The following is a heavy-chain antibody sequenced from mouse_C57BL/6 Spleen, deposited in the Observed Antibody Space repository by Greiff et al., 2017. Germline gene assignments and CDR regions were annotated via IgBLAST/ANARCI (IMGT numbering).Heavy chain of an antibody. D-gene: IGHD2-2*01. CDR2: IFPGSGST. CDR1: GYTFTDYY. V-gene: IGHV1-75*01. CDR3: ARSSVTPWFAY. Sequence: VQLQQSGPELVKPGASVKISCKASGYTFTDYYINWVKQRPGQGLEWIGWIFPGSGSTYYNEKFKGKATLTVDKSSRTAYMLLSSLTSEDSAVYFCARSSVTPWFAYWGQGTLVTVSA. J-gene: IGHJ3*01.